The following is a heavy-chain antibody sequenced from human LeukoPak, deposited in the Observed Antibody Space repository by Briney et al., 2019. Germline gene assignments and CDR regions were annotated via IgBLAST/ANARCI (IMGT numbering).Heavy chain of an antibody. D-gene: IGHD6-13*01. J-gene: IGHJ6*03. CDR2: INSDGSSP. CDR3: ARVGGSSWGYFYYHMDV. V-gene: IGHV3-74*01. Sequence: TGGSLRLSCAASGFTFNSYLMHWVRQAPGQGLVWVSRINSDGSSPTYADSVKGRFTISRDNAKNTLYLQMNSLRAEDTAVYYCARVGGSSWGYFYYHMDVWGKGTAVTVSS. CDR1: GFTFNSYL.